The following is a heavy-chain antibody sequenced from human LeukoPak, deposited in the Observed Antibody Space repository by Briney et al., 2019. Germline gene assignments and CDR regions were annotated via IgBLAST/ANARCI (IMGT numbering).Heavy chain of an antibody. D-gene: IGHD1-26*01. CDR1: GFTFSSYW. J-gene: IGHJ1*01. CDR2: IKQDGSEK. CDR3: ARDGSYATEYFQH. V-gene: IGHV3-7*01. Sequence: RGSLRLSCAASGFTFSSYWMSWVRQAPGKGLEWVANIKQDGSEKYYVDSVKGRFTISRDNAKNSLYLQMNSLRAEDTAVYYCARDGSYATEYFQHWGQGTLVTVSS.